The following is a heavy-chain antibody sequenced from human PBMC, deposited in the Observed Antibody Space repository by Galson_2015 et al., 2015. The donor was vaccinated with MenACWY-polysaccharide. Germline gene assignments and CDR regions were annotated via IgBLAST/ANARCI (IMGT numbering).Heavy chain of an antibody. D-gene: IGHD3-16*02. CDR3: AKLGGVIVAPFDH. J-gene: IGHJ4*02. V-gene: IGHV3-23*01. Sequence: SLRLSCAASGFTFSSYAMSWVRQAPGKGLEWVSAISGSGGSTYYADSVKGWFTISRDNSKNTLYLQMNSLRAEDTAVYYCAKLGGVIVAPFDHWGQGTLVTVSS. CDR2: ISGSGGST. CDR1: GFTFSSYA.